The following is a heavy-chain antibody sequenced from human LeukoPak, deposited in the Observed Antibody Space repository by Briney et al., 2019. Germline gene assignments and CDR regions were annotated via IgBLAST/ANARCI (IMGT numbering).Heavy chain of an antibody. CDR2: INPNSGGT. Sequence: ASVKVSCKASGYTFTDYYMHWVRQAPGQGLDWMGWINPNSGGTNYVQNFQGRVTMTRDTSISTAYMELTRLRSDDTAVYYRARVPGELGTIPFDYWGQGTLVTVSS. D-gene: IGHD5-24*01. V-gene: IGHV1-2*02. CDR1: GYTFTDYY. CDR3: ARVPGELGTIPFDY. J-gene: IGHJ4*02.